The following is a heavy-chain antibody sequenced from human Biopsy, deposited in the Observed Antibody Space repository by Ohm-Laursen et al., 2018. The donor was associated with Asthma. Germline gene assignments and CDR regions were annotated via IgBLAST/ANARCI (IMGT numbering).Heavy chain of an antibody. CDR1: GGTFNTYV. D-gene: IGHD2-2*01. CDR3: ARKAGSCISRTCYSLDF. Sequence: ASVKVSCKSLGGTFNTYVIGWVRQAPGQGLEWKGGINSVFGTTTYPQKFQDRVTITADDSTSTVYMELSSLRSGDTAVYYCARKAGSCISRTCYSLDFWGQGTLVTVSS. J-gene: IGHJ4*02. V-gene: IGHV1-69*13. CDR2: INSVFGTT.